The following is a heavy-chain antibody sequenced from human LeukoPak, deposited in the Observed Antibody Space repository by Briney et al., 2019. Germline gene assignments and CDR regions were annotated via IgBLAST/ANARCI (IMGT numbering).Heavy chain of an antibody. CDR1: GGTFSSYA. CDR2: IIPIFGTA. J-gene: IGHJ6*02. CDR3: ARKTVVAVAGYYGMDV. Sequence: ASVKVSCKASGGTFSSYAISWVRQAPGQGLEWMGGIIPIFGTANYAQKFQGRVTITADESTCTAYMELSSLRSEDTAVYYCARKTVVAVAGYYGMDVWGQGTTVTVSS. D-gene: IGHD6-19*01. V-gene: IGHV1-69*13.